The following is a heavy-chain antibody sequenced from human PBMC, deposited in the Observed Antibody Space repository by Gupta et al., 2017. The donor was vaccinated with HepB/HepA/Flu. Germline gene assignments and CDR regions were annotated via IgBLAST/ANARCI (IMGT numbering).Heavy chain of an antibody. Sequence: EVQLVESGGGLVKPGGSLRLSCAASGFTFSSYSMNWVRQAPGKGLEWVSSISSSSSYIYYADSVKGRFTISRDNAKNSLYLQMNSLRAEDTAVYYCARGYSSSSHYYYYGMDVWGQGTTVTVSS. J-gene: IGHJ6*02. CDR1: GFTFSSYS. CDR3: ARGYSSSSHYYYYGMDV. D-gene: IGHD6-6*01. CDR2: ISSSSSYI. V-gene: IGHV3-21*01.